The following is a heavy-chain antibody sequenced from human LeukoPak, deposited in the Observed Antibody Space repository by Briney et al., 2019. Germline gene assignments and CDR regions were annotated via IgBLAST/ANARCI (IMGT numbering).Heavy chain of an antibody. CDR1: GFTFSSYS. J-gene: IGHJ4*02. CDR3: ARDLGELGEQSLEGTFDY. V-gene: IGHV3-21*01. Sequence: GGSLRLSCAASGFTFSSYSMNWVRQAPGKGLEWVSSISSSSSYIYYADSVKGRFTISRDNAKNSLYLQMNSLRAEDTAVYYCARDLGELGEQSLEGTFDYWGQGTLVTVSS. D-gene: IGHD6-19*01. CDR2: ISSSSSYI.